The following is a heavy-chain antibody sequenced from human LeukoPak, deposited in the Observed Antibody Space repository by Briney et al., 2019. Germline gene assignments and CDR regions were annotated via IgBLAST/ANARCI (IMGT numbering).Heavy chain of an antibody. CDR2: IYYSGST. CDR3: ARLHYDILTGYYWAFDY. D-gene: IGHD3-9*01. V-gene: IGHV4-61*10. J-gene: IGHJ4*02. Sequence: SETLSLTCTVSGGSISSGSYYWSWIRQPAGKGLEWIGYIYYSGSTNYNPSLKSRVTISVDTSKDQFSLKLSSVTAADTAVYYCARLHYDILTGYYWAFDYWGQGTLVTVSS. CDR1: GGSISSGSYY.